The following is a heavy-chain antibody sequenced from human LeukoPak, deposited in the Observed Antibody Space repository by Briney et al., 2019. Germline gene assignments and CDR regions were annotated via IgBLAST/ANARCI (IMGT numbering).Heavy chain of an antibody. CDR1: GFTFSSYW. V-gene: IGHV3-7*01. D-gene: IGHD6-13*01. J-gene: IGHJ1*01. Sequence: GSLRLSFAASGFTFSSYWMSWVRQAPGKGLEWVANIKQDGSEKYYVDSVKGRFTISRDNAKNSLYLQMNSLRAEDSAIYHCARGPRNSSSYQYFQHWGQGTLVTVSA. CDR2: IKQDGSEK. CDR3: ARGPRNSSSYQYFQH.